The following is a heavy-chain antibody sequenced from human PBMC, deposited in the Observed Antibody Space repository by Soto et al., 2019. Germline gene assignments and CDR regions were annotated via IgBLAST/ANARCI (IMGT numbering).Heavy chain of an antibody. Sequence: ASVNVSCKPSGYTFTSYGFTWVRQAPAQELERMGWLNSPSGNPGYAQKFQGRGTMHRNTPISTAYMELSGLRAEDTPLDYCARGIRAGSPHYYYHYRTDVWGQRTTDTVSS. CDR2: LNSPSGNP. CDR3: ARGIRAGSPHYYYHYRTDV. J-gene: IGHJ6*02. D-gene: IGHD2-2*01. V-gene: IGHV1-8*01. CDR1: GYTFTSYG.